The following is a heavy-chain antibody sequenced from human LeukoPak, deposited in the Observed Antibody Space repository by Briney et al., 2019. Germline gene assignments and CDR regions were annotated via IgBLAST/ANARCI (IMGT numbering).Heavy chain of an antibody. CDR1: GYTFTNYD. Sequence: GASVKVSCKASGYTFTNYDINWVRQAPGQGLEWMGGIIPIFGTANYAQKFQGRVTITADESTSTAYMELSSLRSEDTAVYYCARDRNPSDIVVVPAAIDAGWFDPWGQGTLVTVSS. CDR2: IIPIFGTA. V-gene: IGHV1-69*13. D-gene: IGHD2-2*02. CDR3: ARDRNPSDIVVVPAAIDAGWFDP. J-gene: IGHJ5*02.